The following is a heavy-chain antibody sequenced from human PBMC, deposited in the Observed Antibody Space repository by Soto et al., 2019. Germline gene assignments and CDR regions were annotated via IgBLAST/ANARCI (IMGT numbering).Heavy chain of an antibody. V-gene: IGHV3-48*01. CDR3: ARDAPGYSYGIFDY. J-gene: IGHJ4*02. CDR1: GFTFSSYS. CDR2: ISSSSSTI. D-gene: IGHD5-18*01. Sequence: EVQLVESGGGLVQPGGSPRLSCAASGFTFSSYSMNWVRQAPGKGLEWVSYISSSSSTIYYADSVKGRFTISRDNAKNSLYLQMNSLRAEDTAVYYCARDAPGYSYGIFDYWGQGTLVTVSS.